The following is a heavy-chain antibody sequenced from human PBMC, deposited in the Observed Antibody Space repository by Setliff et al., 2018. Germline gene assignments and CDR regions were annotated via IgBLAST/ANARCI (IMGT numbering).Heavy chain of an antibody. CDR2: IYYSGST. V-gene: IGHV4-59*01. CDR3: ARGDYYGSGSYSWFDP. Sequence: PSETLSLTCTVSGGSISSYYWNWIRRPPGKGLEWMGNIYYSGSTNYNPSLKSRVTISVDTSKNQFSLKLNSVTAADTAVYYCARGDYYGSGSYSWFDPWGQGTLVTVS. CDR1: GGSISSYY. J-gene: IGHJ5*02. D-gene: IGHD3-10*01.